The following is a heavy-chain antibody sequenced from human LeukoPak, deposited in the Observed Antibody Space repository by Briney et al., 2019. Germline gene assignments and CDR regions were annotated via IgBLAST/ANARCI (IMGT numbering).Heavy chain of an antibody. CDR2: INRSGST. D-gene: IGHD6-6*01. CDR3: ARGPTITGIAARLDYYYYGMDV. V-gene: IGHV4-34*01. Sequence: SETLSLTCAVYGGSLSGNYWTWIRQPPGKGLEWIGEINRSGSTNYNPSLKSRVTISVDTSKNQFSLKLSSVTAADTAVYYCARGPTITGIAARLDYYYYGMDVWGQGTTVTVSS. J-gene: IGHJ6*02. CDR1: GGSLSGNY.